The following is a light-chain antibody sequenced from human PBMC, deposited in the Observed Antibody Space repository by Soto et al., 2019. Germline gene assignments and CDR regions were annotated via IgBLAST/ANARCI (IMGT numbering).Light chain of an antibody. CDR1: QSISRN. CDR3: QQYNSYSPTWT. Sequence: DIQMTQSPSSLSASVGDRVTITCRASQSISRNLNWYQQKPGKAPELLIYTASNLQSGVPSRFSGSGSGTEFTLTISSLQPDDFATYYCQQYNSYSPTWTFGQGTKV. CDR2: TAS. V-gene: IGKV1-5*01. J-gene: IGKJ1*01.